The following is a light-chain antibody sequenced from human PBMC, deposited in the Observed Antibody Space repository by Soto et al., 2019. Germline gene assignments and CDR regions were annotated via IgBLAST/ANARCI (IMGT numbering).Light chain of an antibody. Sequence: EKVMTQSPATLSMSPGERATLSCRASQSVGSFLAWYQQKPGQGPRLLIYGASTRATGIPARFSGSGSGTEFTLTISSLQSEDFAVYYCQQYTNWPSWTFGQGTKVE. J-gene: IGKJ1*01. CDR1: QSVGSF. CDR2: GAS. CDR3: QQYTNWPSWT. V-gene: IGKV3-15*01.